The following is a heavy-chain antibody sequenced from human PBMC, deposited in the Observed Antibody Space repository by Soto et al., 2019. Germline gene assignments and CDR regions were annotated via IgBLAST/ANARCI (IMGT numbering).Heavy chain of an antibody. Sequence: SLRLSCAASGFTFSSYGMHWVRQAPGKGLEWVAVIWYDGSNKYYADSVKGRFTISRDNSKNTLYLQMNSLRAEDTAVYYCARDSYYYDSSGYYNGYYYGMDVWGQGTTVTVSS. J-gene: IGHJ6*02. CDR3: ARDSYYYDSSGYYNGYYYGMDV. CDR1: GFTFSSYG. D-gene: IGHD3-22*01. CDR2: IWYDGSNK. V-gene: IGHV3-33*01.